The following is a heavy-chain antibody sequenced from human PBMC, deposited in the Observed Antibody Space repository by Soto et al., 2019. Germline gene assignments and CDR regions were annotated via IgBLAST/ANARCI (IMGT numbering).Heavy chain of an antibody. V-gene: IGHV3-21*04. Sequence: GGSLRLSCAASGFTFSSYSMNWVRQAPGKGLEWVSSISNSSSYIYYTDSVRGRFTISRDNSKNTLYLQMNSLRAEDTAVYYCAKGGWADYWGQGALVTVSS. J-gene: IGHJ4*02. D-gene: IGHD6-19*01. CDR3: AKGGWADY. CDR1: GFTFSSYS. CDR2: ISNSSSYI.